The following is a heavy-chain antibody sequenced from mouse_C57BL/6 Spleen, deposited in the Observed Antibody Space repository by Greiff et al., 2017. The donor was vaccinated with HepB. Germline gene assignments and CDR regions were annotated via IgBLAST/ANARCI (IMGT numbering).Heavy chain of an antibody. V-gene: IGHV1-69*01. Sequence: VQLQQPGAELVMPGASVKLSCKASGYTFTSYWMHWVKQRPGQGLEWIGEIDPSDSYTNYNQKFKGKSTLTVDKSSSTAYMQLSSLTSEDSAVYYCARRVYYSNWNYYAMDYWGQGTSVTVSS. CDR3: ARRVYYSNWNYYAMDY. CDR1: GYTFTSYW. CDR2: IDPSDSYT. J-gene: IGHJ4*01. D-gene: IGHD2-5*01.